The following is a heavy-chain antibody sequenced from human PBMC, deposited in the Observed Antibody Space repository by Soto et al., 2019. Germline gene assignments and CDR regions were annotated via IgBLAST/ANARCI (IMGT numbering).Heavy chain of an antibody. J-gene: IGHJ6*02. D-gene: IGHD5-12*01. CDR3: ARSNLKPLPNLLVGGEWLPKSGYYYYGMDV. V-gene: IGHV1-69*13. Sequence: GASVKVSCKASGGTFSSYAISWVRQAPGQGLEWMGGIIPIFGTANYAQKFQGRVTITADESTSTAYMELSSLRSEDTAVYYCARSNLKPLPNLLVGGEWLPKSGYYYYGMDVWGQGTTVTVSS. CDR2: IIPIFGTA. CDR1: GGTFSSYA.